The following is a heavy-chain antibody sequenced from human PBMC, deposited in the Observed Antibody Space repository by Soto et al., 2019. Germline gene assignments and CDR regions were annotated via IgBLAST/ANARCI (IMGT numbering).Heavy chain of an antibody. D-gene: IGHD2-2*01. J-gene: IGHJ5*02. V-gene: IGHV1-69*01. Sequence: QVQLVQSGAEVKKPGSSVKVSCKASGGTFSSYAISWVRQAPGQGLEWMGGIIPIFGTANYAQKFQGRVTITADESTSTVYMELSSLRSEDTAVYYCARGGWIVVVPAAIPNWFDPWGQGTLVTVSS. CDR2: IIPIFGTA. CDR3: ARGGWIVVVPAAIPNWFDP. CDR1: GGTFSSYA.